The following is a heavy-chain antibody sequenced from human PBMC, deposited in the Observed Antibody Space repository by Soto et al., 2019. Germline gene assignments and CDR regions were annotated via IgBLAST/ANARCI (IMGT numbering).Heavy chain of an antibody. CDR3: ASERSAQYFDF. V-gene: IGHV1-69*06. Sequence: QVQLVQSGTVVQRRGSSVKVSCQASGGTFSSHGMAWVRQAPGQGLEWMGGIIPTFGTPTYAPKFQGRVTITADKSTNTAYMELSSLRSEYTGVYYCASERSAQYFDFWGQGTLITVSS. CDR2: IIPTFGTP. CDR1: GGTFSSHG. J-gene: IGHJ4*02. D-gene: IGHD1-26*01.